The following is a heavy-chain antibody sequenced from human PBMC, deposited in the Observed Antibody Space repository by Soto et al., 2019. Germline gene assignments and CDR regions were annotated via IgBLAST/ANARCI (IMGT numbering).Heavy chain of an antibody. Sequence: SETLSLTCPVSGCSISSSAYYWGWIRQPPGKGLEWVGIIYYSGSTYYNPSLKSRFTISVDTSKNQFSLKLSSVTAADTAVYYCARRLYYDSSGFEGGGMDVWGQGTTVT. D-gene: IGHD3-22*01. CDR3: ARRLYYDSSGFEGGGMDV. V-gene: IGHV4-39*01. CDR1: GCSISSSAYY. CDR2: IYYSGST. J-gene: IGHJ6*02.